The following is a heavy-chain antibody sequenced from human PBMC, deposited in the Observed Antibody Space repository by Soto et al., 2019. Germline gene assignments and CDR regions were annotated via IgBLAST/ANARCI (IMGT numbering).Heavy chain of an antibody. Sequence: EVHLVESGGGLVQPGGSLRLSCAASGFTFGSYWMTWVRQAPGKGLEWVANIKQDGSEKYYVDSVKGRFTISRDNAKNSLYLQMNSLRAEDTAVYYCARTPRGAVAGTWMVEKFDYWGQGTLVTVSS. CDR1: GFTFGSYW. D-gene: IGHD6-19*01. CDR2: IKQDGSEK. J-gene: IGHJ4*02. V-gene: IGHV3-7*01. CDR3: ARTPRGAVAGTWMVEKFDY.